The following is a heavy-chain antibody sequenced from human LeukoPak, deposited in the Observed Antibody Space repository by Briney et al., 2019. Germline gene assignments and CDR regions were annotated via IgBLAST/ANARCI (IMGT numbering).Heavy chain of an antibody. CDR3: ARGQGTVTTH. CDR2: INHSGSA. V-gene: IGHV4-34*01. Sequence: PSETLSLTCAVYGGSFSGYYWTWIRQPPGKGLEWIGEINHSGSANYNPSLKSRVTISLDTSKNQFSLKLSSVTAADTAVYYCARGQGTVTTHWGQGTLVTVSS. D-gene: IGHD4-17*01. J-gene: IGHJ4*02. CDR1: GGSFSGYY.